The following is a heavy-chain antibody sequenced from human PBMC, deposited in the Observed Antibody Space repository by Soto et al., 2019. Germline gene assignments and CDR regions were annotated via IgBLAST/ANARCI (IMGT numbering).Heavy chain of an antibody. CDR1: GGSISSGGYY. V-gene: IGHV4-31*03. Sequence: QVQLQESGPGLVKPSQTLSLTCTVSGGSISSGGYYWSWIRQHPGKGLEWIGYIYYSGSTYYNPSLKSRVTISVDTSKNQFSLKLSSGTAADTAVYYCARDSRVIPGYYYGMDVWGQGTTVTVSS. D-gene: IGHD4-4*01. CDR3: ARDSRVIPGYYYGMDV. J-gene: IGHJ6*02. CDR2: IYYSGST.